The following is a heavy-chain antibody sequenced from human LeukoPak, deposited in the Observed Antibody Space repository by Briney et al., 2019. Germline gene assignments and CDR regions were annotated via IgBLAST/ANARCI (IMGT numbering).Heavy chain of an antibody. CDR3: AIRGPGGGLFDY. CDR1: GYTLTELS. Sequence: ASVNVSCKVSGYTLTELSMHWVRQAPGKGLEWMGGFDPEDGETIYAQKFQGRVTMTEDTSTDTAYMELSSLRSEDTAVYYCAIRGPGGGLFDYWGQGTLVTVSS. CDR2: FDPEDGET. V-gene: IGHV1-24*01. D-gene: IGHD3-16*01. J-gene: IGHJ4*02.